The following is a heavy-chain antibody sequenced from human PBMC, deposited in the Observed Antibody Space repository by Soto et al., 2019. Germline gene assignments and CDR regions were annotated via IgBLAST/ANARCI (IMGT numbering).Heavy chain of an antibody. CDR1: GFTFSSYS. CDR3: ARDVYSSSRYFDY. D-gene: IGHD6-6*01. J-gene: IGHJ4*02. Sequence: EVQLVESGGGLVKPGGSLRLSCAASGFTFSSYSMNWVRQAPGKGLEWVSSISSSSSYIYYAESVKGRFTISRDNAKNSLYLQMNSLRAEDTAVYYCARDVYSSSRYFDYWGQGTLVTVSS. CDR2: ISSSSSYI. V-gene: IGHV3-21*01.